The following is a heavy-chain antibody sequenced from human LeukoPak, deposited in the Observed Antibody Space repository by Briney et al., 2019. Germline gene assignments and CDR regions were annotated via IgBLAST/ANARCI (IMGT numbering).Heavy chain of an antibody. CDR2: IHPGDSDS. CDR1: GYTFTNSW. D-gene: IGHD1-26*01. CDR3: ARLLKVGTSSAAFDI. J-gene: IGHJ3*02. V-gene: IGHV5-51*01. Sequence: GESLKISCKGSGYTFTNSWIGWVRQMPGKGLEWMGIIHPGDSDSRYSPSFQGQVTFSVDKSITTAYLQWSSLKASDTAMFSCARLLKVGTSSAAFDIWGQGTMVTVSS.